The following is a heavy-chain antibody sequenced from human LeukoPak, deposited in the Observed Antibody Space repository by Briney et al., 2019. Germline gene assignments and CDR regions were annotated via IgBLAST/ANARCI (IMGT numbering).Heavy chain of an antibody. Sequence: TSETLSLTCTVSGVSISSYYWSWIRQPTGKELEWIGYIHYSGSTNYNPSLKSRVTMSVDTSKNQFSLKLTSVTAADTAVYYCARGGSSSSWPFYYWGQGTLVTVSS. J-gene: IGHJ4*02. D-gene: IGHD6-13*01. V-gene: IGHV4-59*01. CDR2: IHYSGST. CDR3: ARGGSSSSWPFYY. CDR1: GVSISSYY.